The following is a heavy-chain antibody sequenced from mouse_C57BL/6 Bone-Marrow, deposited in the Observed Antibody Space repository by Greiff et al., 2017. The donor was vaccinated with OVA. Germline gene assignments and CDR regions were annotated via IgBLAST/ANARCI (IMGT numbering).Heavy chain of an antibody. CDR3: ARCCYYFDY. CDR2: INPYNGGT. V-gene: IGHV1-19*01. J-gene: IGHJ2*01. CDR1: GYTFTDYY. Sequence: VQLQQSGPVLVKPGASVKMSCKASGYTFTDYYMNWVKQSHGKSLEWIGVINPYNGGTSYNQKFKGKATLTVDKSSSTAYMELTSLTSEDSAVYYCARCCYYFDYWGQVTTLTVSS.